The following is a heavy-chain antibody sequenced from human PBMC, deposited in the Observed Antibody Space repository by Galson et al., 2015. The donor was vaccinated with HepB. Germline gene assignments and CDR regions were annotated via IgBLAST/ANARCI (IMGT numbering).Heavy chain of an antibody. CDR2: ISSSSSYI. D-gene: IGHD3-3*01. CDR1: GFTFSSYS. CDR3: ARDIRYDFWSGYLNWFDP. V-gene: IGHV3-21*01. J-gene: IGHJ5*02. Sequence: SLRLSCAASGFTFSSYSMNWVRQAPGKGLEWVSSISSSSSYIYYADSVKGRFTISRDNAKNSLYLQMNSLRAEDTAVYYCARDIRYDFWSGYLNWFDPWGQGTLVTVSS.